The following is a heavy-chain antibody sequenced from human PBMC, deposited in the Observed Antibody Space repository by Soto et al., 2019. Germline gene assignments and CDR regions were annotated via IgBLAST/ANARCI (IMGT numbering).Heavy chain of an antibody. Sequence: EVQLVESGGGLVQPGGSLRLSCAASGFTFTSDWMHWVRQAPGKGLVWVSRINPYGSTTNYADSVKGQFTISRDNAKNTLYLQMNSLRAEDTAVYYCARGAGSAYYVDSWGQGTLVTVSS. CDR1: GFTFTSDW. V-gene: IGHV3-74*01. J-gene: IGHJ4*02. D-gene: IGHD3-22*01. CDR3: ARGAGSAYYVDS. CDR2: INPYGSTT.